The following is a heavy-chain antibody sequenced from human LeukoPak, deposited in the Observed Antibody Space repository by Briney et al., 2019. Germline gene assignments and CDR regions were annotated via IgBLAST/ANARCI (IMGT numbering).Heavy chain of an antibody. V-gene: IGHV6-1*01. Sequence: QTLSLTCDLSGDSVSSTSAGWNWIRQSPSRGLEWLGRIYYRSKWYNDYAISVKSRITINPDTSKNQFSLQLNSVTPEDTAVYYCARSVNNWFDPWGQGTLVTVSS. D-gene: IGHD2-8*01. CDR2: IYYRSKWYN. CDR1: GDSVSSTSAG. J-gene: IGHJ5*02. CDR3: ARSVNNWFDP.